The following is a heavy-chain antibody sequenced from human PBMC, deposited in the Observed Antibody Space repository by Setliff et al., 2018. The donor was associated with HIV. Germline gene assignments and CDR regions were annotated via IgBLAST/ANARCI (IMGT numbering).Heavy chain of an antibody. CDR2: ISTYNGNT. J-gene: IGHJ4*02. V-gene: IGHV1-18*01. CDR3: ARDSEAGV. Sequence: VASVKVSCKASGYTFNNYGISWVRQAPGQGLEWMGWISTYNGNTNYAQKFQGRVTLTTDTSTNTAYMELRGLKSDDTAMYYCARDSEAGVWGQGTLVTVSS. D-gene: IGHD3-10*01. CDR1: GYTFNNYG.